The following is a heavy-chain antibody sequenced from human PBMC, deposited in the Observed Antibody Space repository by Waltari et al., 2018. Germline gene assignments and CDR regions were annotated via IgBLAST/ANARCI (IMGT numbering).Heavy chain of an antibody. CDR1: GGSISSGGYY. V-gene: IGHV4-31*03. D-gene: IGHD3-10*01. CDR2: IYYSGST. Sequence: QVQLPESGPGLVKPSPTLSLTCTVSGGSISSGGYYWIWIRQHPGKGPEWIGYIYYSGSTYYNPSLKSRVTISVDTSKNQFSLKLSSVTAADTAVYYCARTEGSGSYLDYWGQGTLVTVSS. J-gene: IGHJ4*02. CDR3: ARTEGSGSYLDY.